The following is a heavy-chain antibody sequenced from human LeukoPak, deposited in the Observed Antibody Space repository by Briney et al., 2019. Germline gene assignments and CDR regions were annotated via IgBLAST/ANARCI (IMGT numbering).Heavy chain of an antibody. J-gene: IGHJ4*02. CDR2: ISYDGSNK. CDR1: GFTFSSYA. CDR3: ARYDVGAVDY. D-gene: IGHD1-26*01. V-gene: IGHV3-30-3*01. Sequence: PGGSLRLSCAASGFTFSSYAMHWVRQAPGKGLEWVAVISYDGSNKYYADSVKGRFTISRDNSKNTLYLQMNSLRAEDTAVYYCARYDVGAVDYWGQGTLVTVSS.